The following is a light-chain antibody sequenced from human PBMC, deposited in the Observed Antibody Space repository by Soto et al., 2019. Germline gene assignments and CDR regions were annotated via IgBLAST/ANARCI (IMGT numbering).Light chain of an antibody. Sequence: DIQMTQSPSSLSASIGDTVIITCRASQSIDTFLNWYQQKPGKAPKPLIYAASTLQSGVPSRFSGSGSGTDFTLTISSLQPEDCATYYCQQSYSSPRTFGQGTKVDIK. CDR2: AAS. V-gene: IGKV1-39*01. CDR1: QSIDTF. J-gene: IGKJ1*01. CDR3: QQSYSSPRT.